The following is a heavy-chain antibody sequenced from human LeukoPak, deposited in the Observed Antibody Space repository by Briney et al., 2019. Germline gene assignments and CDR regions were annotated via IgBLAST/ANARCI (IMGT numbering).Heavy chain of an antibody. CDR1: GGSFSGYY. V-gene: IGHV4-34*12. CDR2: ILHSGYT. J-gene: IGHJ4*02. CDR3: ARLPASLGYCSSTSCSYFDY. Sequence: TSETLSLTCAVYGGSFSGYYWSWIRQPPGKGLEWIGEILHSGYTSCNPSLESRVTISLDTSKNQFSLKLSSATAADTAVYYCARLPASLGYCSSTSCSYFDYWGQGTLVTVSS. D-gene: IGHD2-2*01.